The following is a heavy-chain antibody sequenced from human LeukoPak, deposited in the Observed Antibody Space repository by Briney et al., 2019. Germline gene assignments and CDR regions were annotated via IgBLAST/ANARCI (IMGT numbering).Heavy chain of an antibody. CDR2: IYYSGKV. J-gene: IGHJ5*02. D-gene: IGHD3-10*01. Sequence: SETLSLTCSIYNGSVNSNSDYWGWIRQPPGKGLEWIGNIYYSGKVYYNWSLKSRVTMSVDTSKNQFSLTLRSVTAADTAVYYCARSLGSGDFPPYTWFDPWGQGTLVTVSS. V-gene: IGHV4-39*07. CDR3: ARSLGSGDFPPYTWFDP. CDR1: NGSVNSNSDY.